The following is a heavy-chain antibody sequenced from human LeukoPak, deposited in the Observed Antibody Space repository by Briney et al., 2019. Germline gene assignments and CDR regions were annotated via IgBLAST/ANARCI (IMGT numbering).Heavy chain of an antibody. Sequence: GGSLRLSCPASGFTFTDYWMSWVRQAPGKGLEWVANIKRDGSEKYYVDSVKGRFTISRDNPKKSVYLQMNSLRAEDTAIYYCARDVSVSGMDVWGQGTTVIVSS. CDR1: GFTFTDYW. V-gene: IGHV3-7*01. J-gene: IGHJ6*02. D-gene: IGHD5/OR15-5a*01. CDR2: IKRDGSEK. CDR3: ARDVSVSGMDV.